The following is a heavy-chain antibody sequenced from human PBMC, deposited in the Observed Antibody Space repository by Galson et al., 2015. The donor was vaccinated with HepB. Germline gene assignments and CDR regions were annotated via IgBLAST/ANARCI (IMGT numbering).Heavy chain of an antibody. CDR1: GGTFSSYA. D-gene: IGHD1-26*01. Sequence: SVKVSCKASGGTFSSYAISWVRQAPGQGLEWMGGIIPIFGTANYAQKFQGRVTITADESTSTAYMELSSLRSEDTAVYYCARDENSYYNWFDPWGQGTLVTVSS. V-gene: IGHV1-69*13. CDR3: ARDENSYYNWFDP. CDR2: IIPIFGTA. J-gene: IGHJ5*02.